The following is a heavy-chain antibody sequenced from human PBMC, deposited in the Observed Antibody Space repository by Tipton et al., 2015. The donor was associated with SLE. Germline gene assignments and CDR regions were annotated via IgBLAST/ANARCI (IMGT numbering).Heavy chain of an antibody. J-gene: IGHJ3*02. D-gene: IGHD6-6*01. CDR2: IYTSGST. CDR1: GGSISSGSYY. V-gene: IGHV4-61*09. CDR3: AREARAAFDI. Sequence: TLSLTCTVSGGSISSGSYYWSWIRQPAGKGLEWIGYIYTSGSTNYNPSLKSRVTISVDTSKNQFSLKLSSVTAADMAVYYCAREARAAFDIWGQGTMVTVSS.